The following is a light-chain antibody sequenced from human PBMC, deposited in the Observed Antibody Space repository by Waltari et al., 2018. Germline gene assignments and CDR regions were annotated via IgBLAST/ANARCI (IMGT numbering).Light chain of an antibody. CDR1: QSVSTY. V-gene: IGKV3-11*01. CDR3: QQRTSWPYT. J-gene: IGKJ2*01. CDR2: DAF. Sequence: EIVMTQSPATLSVSPGERVTLSCRASQSVSTYLGWYQQRPGQAPRLLNYDAFNRATGIPARFSGSGSGTDFTLTISSLEPEDFAVYYCQQRTSWPYTFGQGTKLEIK.